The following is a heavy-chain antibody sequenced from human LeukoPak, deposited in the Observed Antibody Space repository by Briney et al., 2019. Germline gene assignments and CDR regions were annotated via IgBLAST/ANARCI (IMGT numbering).Heavy chain of an antibody. D-gene: IGHD5-18*01. V-gene: IGHV4-34*01. CDR3: ARRGYSLDH. CDR2: INHSGST. J-gene: IGHJ4*02. Sequence: SETLSLTCAVYGGSFSGYYWSWIRQPPGKGLEWIGEINHSGSTNYNPSLKSRITISVDTSKNQFSLKLSSVTAADTAVYYCARRGYSLDHWGQGALVTVSS. CDR1: GGSFSGYY.